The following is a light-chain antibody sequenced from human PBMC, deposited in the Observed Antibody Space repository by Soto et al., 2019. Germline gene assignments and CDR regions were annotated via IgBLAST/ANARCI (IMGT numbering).Light chain of an antibody. Sequence: ENVLTQAPATLVFSPGERATLACRASQSVGNFLAWYQHKPGQAPRLLIYDASIRAAGVPARFSGSGAGTDFSLTISSLEPDDFAIYYCQQRSIWPPWTFGQGTKVDIK. CDR3: QQRSIWPPWT. CDR2: DAS. V-gene: IGKV3-11*01. CDR1: QSVGNF. J-gene: IGKJ1*01.